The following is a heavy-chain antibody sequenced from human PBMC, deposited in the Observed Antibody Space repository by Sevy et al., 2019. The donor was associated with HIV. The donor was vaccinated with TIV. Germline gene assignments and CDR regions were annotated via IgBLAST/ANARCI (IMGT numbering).Heavy chain of an antibody. CDR2: IIPIFGTA. V-gene: IGHV1-69*13. Sequence: ASVKVSCKASGGTFSSYAISWVRQAPGQGLEWMGGIIPIFGTANYAQKFQGRVTITADESTSTAYMELSSLRSEDTAVGYWARGGSAAGHDYYYYMDVWGKGTTVTVSS. CDR1: GGTFSSYA. D-gene: IGHD6-13*01. CDR3: ARGGSAAGHDYYYYMDV. J-gene: IGHJ6*03.